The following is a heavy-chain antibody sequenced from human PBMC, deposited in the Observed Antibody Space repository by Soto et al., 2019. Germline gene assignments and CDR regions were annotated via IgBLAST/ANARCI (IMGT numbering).Heavy chain of an antibody. J-gene: IGHJ4*02. CDR2: IDWDDDK. D-gene: IGHD6-19*01. V-gene: IGHV2-70*01. CDR1: GFSLSTSGMC. CDR3: ARIRNTRGSGWYYFDY. Sequence: SGPTLVNPTQTLTLTCTFSGFSLSTSGMCVSWNSQPPGKALEWLALIDWDDDKYYSTSLKTRLTISKDTSKNQVVLTMTNMDPVDTATYYCARIRNTRGSGWYYFDYWGQGTLVTVS.